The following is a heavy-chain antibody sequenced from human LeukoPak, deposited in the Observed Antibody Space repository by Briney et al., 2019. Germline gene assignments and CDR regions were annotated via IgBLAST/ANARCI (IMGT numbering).Heavy chain of an antibody. CDR2: IYYSGST. D-gene: IGHD1-26*01. V-gene: IGHV4-39*07. Sequence: PSETLSLTCTVSGGSISSSSYYWGWIRQPPGKGLEWIGSIYYSGSTYYNPSLKSRVTISVDTSKNQFSLKLSSVTAADTAVYYCAKDGAYGGSRGAFDIWGQGTMVTVSS. J-gene: IGHJ3*02. CDR1: GGSISSSSYY. CDR3: AKDGAYGGSRGAFDI.